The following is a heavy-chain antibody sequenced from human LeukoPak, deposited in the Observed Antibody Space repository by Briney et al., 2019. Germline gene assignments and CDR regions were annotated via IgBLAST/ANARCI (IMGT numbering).Heavy chain of an antibody. CDR2: ISYDERNK. J-gene: IGHJ5*02. CDR3: AKEATTMVRGVSCWFDP. D-gene: IGHD3-10*01. V-gene: IGHV3-30*18. CDR1: GFAFSSYG. Sequence: GGSLRLSCAASGFAFSSYGMHWVRQAPGKGLEWVAVISYDERNKYYADSVKGRFTISRDNSANTLYMQMNSLRPEDTALYYCAKEATTMVRGVSCWFDPWGQGTLVTVSS.